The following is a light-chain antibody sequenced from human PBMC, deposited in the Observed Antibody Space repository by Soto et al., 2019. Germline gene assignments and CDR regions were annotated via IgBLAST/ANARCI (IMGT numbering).Light chain of an antibody. CDR1: QSVSSSS. CDR2: DAF. J-gene: IGKJ2*01. CDR3: QHYGSSPPKYT. V-gene: IGKV3-20*01. Sequence: EIVLTQSPGTLSLPPGERATLSCRASQSVSSSSLAWYQHRPGQAPRLLIYDAFSRATDIPDRFSGSGSGTDFTLTISRLKPEDFAVYYCQHYGSSPPKYTFGQGTKLEI.